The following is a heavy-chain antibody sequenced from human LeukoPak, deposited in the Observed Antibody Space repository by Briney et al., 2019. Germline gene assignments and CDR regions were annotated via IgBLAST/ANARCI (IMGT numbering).Heavy chain of an antibody. D-gene: IGHD6-13*01. V-gene: IGHV4-34*01. CDR2: INHSGST. CDR1: GGSFSGYY. J-gene: IGHJ4*02. CDR3: ARVREQQLVDFDY. Sequence: SETLSLTCAVSGGSFSGYYWSWIRQPPGKGLEWIGEINHSGSTNYNPSLKSRVTISVDTSKNQFSLKLSCVTAADTAVYYCARVREQQLVDFDYWGQGTLVTVSS.